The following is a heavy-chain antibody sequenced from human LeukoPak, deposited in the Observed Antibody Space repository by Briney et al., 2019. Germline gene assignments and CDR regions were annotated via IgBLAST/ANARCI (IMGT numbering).Heavy chain of an antibody. D-gene: IGHD2/OR15-2a*01. CDR2: IYDSGST. V-gene: IGHV4-59*07. Sequence: SDTLSLTCTVSGGSISSYYWSWIRQPPGQGLEWIGGIYDSGSTNYNPSLNSRVTISVDTSKNQFSLMLSSVAAADTAVYYCARVILGPFDYWGQGTLVTVSS. CDR1: GGSISSYY. J-gene: IGHJ4*02. CDR3: ARVILGPFDY.